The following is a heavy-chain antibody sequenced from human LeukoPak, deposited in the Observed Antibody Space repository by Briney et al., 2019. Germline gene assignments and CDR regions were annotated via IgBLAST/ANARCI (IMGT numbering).Heavy chain of an antibody. V-gene: IGHV1-18*01. CDR3: ARNVDTAMDFDY. J-gene: IGHJ4*02. D-gene: IGHD5-18*01. Sequence: ASVKVSCKASGYTFTSYGISWVRQAPGQGLEWMGWISAYNGNTNYAQKLQGRVTMTRNTSISTAYMELSSLRSEDTAVYYCARNVDTAMDFDYWGQGTLVTVSS. CDR1: GYTFTSYG. CDR2: ISAYNGNT.